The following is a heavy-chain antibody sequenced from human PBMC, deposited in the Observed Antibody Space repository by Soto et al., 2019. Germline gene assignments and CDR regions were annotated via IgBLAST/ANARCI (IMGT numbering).Heavy chain of an antibody. Sequence: QLQLQESGPGLVKPSETLSLTCTVSGGSISGSPSYWGWIRQPPGKGLEWIGRVYDIGNTYSSPSLTTRVTISVDTSKNQFSLKLPAVTAADTALYSCAGQIYSSSGYYFDYWGQGTLVTVSS. CDR3: AGQIYSSSGYYFDY. CDR1: GGSISGSPSY. V-gene: IGHV4-39*01. J-gene: IGHJ4*02. CDR2: VYDIGNT. D-gene: IGHD6-6*01.